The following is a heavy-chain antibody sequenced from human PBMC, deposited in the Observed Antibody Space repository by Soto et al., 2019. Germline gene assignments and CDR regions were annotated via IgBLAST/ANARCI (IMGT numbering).Heavy chain of an antibody. Sequence: PGGSLRLSCAASGFTFSSYAMHWVRQAPGKGLEWVAVISYDGSNKYYADSVKGRFTISRDNSKNTLYLQMNSLRAEDTAVYYCARGGMYCSSTSCYTVWYYYYGMDVWGQGTTVTVS. CDR3: ARGGMYCSSTSCYTVWYYYYGMDV. CDR2: ISYDGSNK. J-gene: IGHJ6*02. V-gene: IGHV3-30-3*01. D-gene: IGHD2-2*02. CDR1: GFTFSSYA.